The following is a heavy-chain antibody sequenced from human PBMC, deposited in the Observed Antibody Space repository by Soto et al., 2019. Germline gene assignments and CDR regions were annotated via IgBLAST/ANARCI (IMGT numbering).Heavy chain of an antibody. J-gene: IGHJ6*02. V-gene: IGHV3-30-3*01. CDR3: ARSGLEWLLYYYYGMDV. Sequence: GGSLRLSCAASGFTFSSYAMHWVRQAPGKGLEWVAVISYDGSNKYYADSVKGRFTISRDNSKNTLYLQMNSLRAEDTAVYYRARSGLEWLLYYYYGMDVWGQGTTVTVSS. CDR1: GFTFSSYA. CDR2: ISYDGSNK. D-gene: IGHD3-3*01.